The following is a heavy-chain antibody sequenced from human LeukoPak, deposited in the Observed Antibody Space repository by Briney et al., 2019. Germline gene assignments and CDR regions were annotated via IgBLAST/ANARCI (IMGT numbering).Heavy chain of an antibody. J-gene: IGHJ5*02. V-gene: IGHV4-34*01. CDR2: INHSGST. Sequence: PSETLSLTCAVYGGSFSGYYWSWIRQPPGKGLEWIGEINHSGSTNYNPSLKSRVTISVDTSKNQFSLKLSSVTAADTAVYYCARGRGPSWGDYVWGSYRLIWENWFDPWGQGTLVTVSS. D-gene: IGHD3-16*02. CDR1: GGSFSGYY. CDR3: ARGRGPSWGDYVWGSYRLIWENWFDP.